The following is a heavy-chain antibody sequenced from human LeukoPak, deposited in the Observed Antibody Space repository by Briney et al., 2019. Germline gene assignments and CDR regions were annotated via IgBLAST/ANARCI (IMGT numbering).Heavy chain of an antibody. CDR1: GYTFTSYD. V-gene: IGHV1-8*01. Sequence: GASVKVSCKASGYTFTSYDFNWVRQATGQRPEWMGWMSPNSGDTGYAQKFQDRVTMTRNTSISTAYVELSSLRSDDTAVYYCARETTSVGFDYWGQGTLVTVSS. D-gene: IGHD4-11*01. CDR2: MSPNSGDT. J-gene: IGHJ4*02. CDR3: ARETTSVGFDY.